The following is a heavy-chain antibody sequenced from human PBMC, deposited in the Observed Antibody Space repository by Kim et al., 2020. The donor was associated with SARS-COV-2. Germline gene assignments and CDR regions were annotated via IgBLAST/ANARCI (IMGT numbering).Heavy chain of an antibody. CDR1: GFTFSSYS. CDR3: ARSWVGAMHLIGY. D-gene: IGHD1-26*01. V-gene: IGHV3-21*01. J-gene: IGHJ4*02. Sequence: GGSLRLSCAASGFTFSSYSMNWVRQAPGKGLEWVSSISSSSSYIYYADSVKGRFTISRDNAKNSLYLQMNSLRAEDTAVYYCARSWVGAMHLIGYWGQGTLVTVSS. CDR2: ISSSSSYI.